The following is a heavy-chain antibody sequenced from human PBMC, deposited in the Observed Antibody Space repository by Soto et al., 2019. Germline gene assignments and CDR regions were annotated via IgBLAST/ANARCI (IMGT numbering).Heavy chain of an antibody. CDR2: ISGSGYSI. CDR3: SRFGPGADY. CDR1: GFAFSRYG. J-gene: IGHJ4*02. Sequence: EVQLLESGGASVQPGGSVRLSCVVSGFAFSRYGMNWVRRAPGKGLEWVAHISGSGYSINYAESVKGRFTISRDNSKGTLYLQMNSLTVEDTALSYCSRFGPGADYWGQGTLVTVSS. V-gene: IGHV3-23*01. D-gene: IGHD3-3*01.